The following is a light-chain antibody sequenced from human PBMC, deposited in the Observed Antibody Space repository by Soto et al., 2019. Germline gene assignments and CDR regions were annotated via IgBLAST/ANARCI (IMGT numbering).Light chain of an antibody. CDR3: QQYGGPPVT. CDR2: GAS. V-gene: IGKV3-20*01. Sequence: EIVLTHSPGTLSLSPGDGATLSCRASQSVSGNQLAWYQQKPGQAPRLLVYGASSRATDIPDRFSGRGSGTDFTLTISRLEPEDFAVYYCQQYGGPPVTFGQGTRLEIE. J-gene: IGKJ5*01. CDR1: QSVSGNQ.